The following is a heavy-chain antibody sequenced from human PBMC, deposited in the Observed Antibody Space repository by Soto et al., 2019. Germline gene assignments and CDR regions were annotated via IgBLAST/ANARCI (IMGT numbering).Heavy chain of an antibody. Sequence: PGGSLRLSCAASGFTFSSYAMSWVRQAPGKGLEWVSAISGSGGSTYYADSVKGRFTISRDNSKNTLYLQMNSLRAEDTAVYYCAKDLSIAAAAPDAFDIWGQGTMVTVSS. D-gene: IGHD6-13*01. CDR1: GFTFSSYA. CDR3: AKDLSIAAAAPDAFDI. J-gene: IGHJ3*02. V-gene: IGHV3-23*01. CDR2: ISGSGGST.